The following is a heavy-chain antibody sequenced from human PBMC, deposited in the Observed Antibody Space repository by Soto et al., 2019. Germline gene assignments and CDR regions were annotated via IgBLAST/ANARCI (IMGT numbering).Heavy chain of an antibody. J-gene: IGHJ6*03. CDR1: GYTFTSSG. V-gene: IGHV1-18*01. CDR2: INAYNGNT. Sequence: QVQLVQSGAEVKKPGASVKVSCKASGYTFTSSGISWVRQAPGQGLEGMGWINAYNGNTDYAQKLQGRVTMTTDTSTSTAYKELRSLRSDDTAVYYCARQGYDFWSGYKRTGYYYYMDVWGKGTTVTVSS. CDR3: ARQGYDFWSGYKRTGYYYYMDV. D-gene: IGHD3-3*01.